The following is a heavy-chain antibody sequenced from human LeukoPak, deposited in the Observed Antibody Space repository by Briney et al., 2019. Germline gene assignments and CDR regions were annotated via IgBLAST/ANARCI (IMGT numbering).Heavy chain of an antibody. D-gene: IGHD3-10*01. CDR1: GFTLSSYW. J-gene: IGHJ3*02. CDR2: IEEDGSEK. V-gene: IGHV3-7*03. CDR3: ARDWVAGVPFDAFDI. Sequence: PGGSLRLSCAASGFTLSSYWMSWVRQAPGKGLEWVANIEEDGSEKYYVDSVKGRFTISRDNAKNSLYLHMNSLTAEDTAMYYCARDWVAGVPFDAFDIWGQGTMVSVSS.